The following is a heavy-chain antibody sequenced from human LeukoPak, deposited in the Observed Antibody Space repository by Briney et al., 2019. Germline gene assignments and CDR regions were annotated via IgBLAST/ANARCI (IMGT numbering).Heavy chain of an antibody. CDR3: RIFDYGSGSYPDY. CDR1: GFTFSSYW. CDR2: IKQDGSEK. V-gene: IGHV3-7*03. D-gene: IGHD3-10*01. J-gene: IGHJ4*02. Sequence: PGGSLRLSCAASGFTFSSYWMSWVRQAPGKGLEWVANIKQDGSEKYYVDSVKGRFTISRDNAKNSLYLQMNSLKTEDTAVYYCRIFDYGSGSYPDYWGQGTLVTVSS.